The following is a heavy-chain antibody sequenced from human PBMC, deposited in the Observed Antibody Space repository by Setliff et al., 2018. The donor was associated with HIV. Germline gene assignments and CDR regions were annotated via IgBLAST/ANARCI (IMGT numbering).Heavy chain of an antibody. CDR3: ARVKYSYAQGFYYGLDV. V-gene: IGHV4-4*07. Sequence: KTSETLSLTCTVSGGSISSHYWSWIRQPPGKGLEWIGSIYSSGSTNYNPSLKSRVTMSVDTSKSQFSLKLRSVTAADTAMFYCARVKYSYAQGFYYGLDVWGQGTTVTVSS. CDR1: GGSISSHY. J-gene: IGHJ6*02. D-gene: IGHD5-18*01. CDR2: IYSSGST.